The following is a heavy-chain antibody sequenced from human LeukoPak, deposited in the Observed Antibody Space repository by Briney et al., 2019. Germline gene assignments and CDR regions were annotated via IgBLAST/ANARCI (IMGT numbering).Heavy chain of an antibody. CDR1: GFTFSSYW. CDR3: ARVRRYCSGGSCYSLDY. Sequence: GGSLRLSCAASGFTFSSYWMSWVRQAPGKGLEWVANIKQDGSEKYYVDAVKGRFTISRDNAKNSLYLQMNSLRAEDTAVYYCARVRRYCSGGSCYSLDYWGQGTLVTVSS. D-gene: IGHD2-15*01. CDR2: IKQDGSEK. V-gene: IGHV3-7*01. J-gene: IGHJ4*02.